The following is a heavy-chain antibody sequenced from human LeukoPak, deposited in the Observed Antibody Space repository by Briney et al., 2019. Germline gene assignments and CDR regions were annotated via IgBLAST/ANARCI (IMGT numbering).Heavy chain of an antibody. D-gene: IGHD6-13*01. Sequence: PSETLSLTCTVSGGSIIDSSYYWGWIRQPPGKGLEWIGNIYYFGTTLHNPSPKSRVTMSVDTSKNQFSLKLSSVTAADTAVYYCARDSHAWYGQYYFDFWGQGALVTVSS. CDR2: IYYFGTT. CDR3: ARDSHAWYGQYYFDF. V-gene: IGHV4-39*07. J-gene: IGHJ4*02. CDR1: GGSIIDSSYY.